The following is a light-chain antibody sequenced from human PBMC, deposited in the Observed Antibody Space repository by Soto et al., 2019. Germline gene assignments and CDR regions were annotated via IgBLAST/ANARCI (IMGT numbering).Light chain of an antibody. CDR3: QQYGSSSSWT. Sequence: IALTQSPGTLSLSSGERATLSCRASQSVGDSYLAWYQQKPGQAPRLLIYGASSRATGIPDRFSGSGSGTDFTLTIDRLEPEDFAVYYCQQYGSSSSWTFGQGTKVEIK. CDR2: GAS. V-gene: IGKV3-20*01. CDR1: QSVGDSY. J-gene: IGKJ1*01.